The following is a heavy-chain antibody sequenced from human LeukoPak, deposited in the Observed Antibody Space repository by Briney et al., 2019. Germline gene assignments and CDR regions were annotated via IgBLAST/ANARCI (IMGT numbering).Heavy chain of an antibody. V-gene: IGHV1-2*02. J-gene: IGHJ5*02. Sequence: ASVKVSCKASGYTFTGYYMHWVRQAPGQGLEWMGWINPNSGGTNYAQKIQGRVTMTRDTSISTAYMELSRLRSDDTAVYYCARVVAHNWFDPWGQGTLVTVSS. CDR1: GYTFTGYY. D-gene: IGHD5-12*01. CDR3: ARVVAHNWFDP. CDR2: INPNSGGT.